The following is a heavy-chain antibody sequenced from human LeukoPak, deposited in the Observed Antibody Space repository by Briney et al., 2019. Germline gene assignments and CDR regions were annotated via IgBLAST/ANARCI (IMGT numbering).Heavy chain of an antibody. D-gene: IGHD3-22*01. Sequence: GGSLRLSCAASGFIFSSYGMHWVRQAPGKGLEWVARIWHDGSNDDYADSVKGRFTISRDNSKNALYLQMNSLRAEDTAIYYCAKVTGDYYDTSGAFDYWGQGTLVTVSS. CDR3: AKVTGDYYDTSGAFDY. J-gene: IGHJ4*02. CDR2: IWHDGSND. CDR1: GFIFSSYG. V-gene: IGHV3-33*06.